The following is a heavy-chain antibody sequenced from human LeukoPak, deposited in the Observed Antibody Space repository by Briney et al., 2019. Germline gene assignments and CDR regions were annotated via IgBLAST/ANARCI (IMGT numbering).Heavy chain of an antibody. J-gene: IGHJ5*02. CDR2: IYYSGGT. V-gene: IGHV4-39*07. D-gene: IGHD3-10*01. CDR1: GGSISSSSYY. Sequence: SETLSLTCTVSGGSISSSSYYWGWIRQPPGKGLEWIGSIYYSGGTYYNPSLKSRVTISVDTSKNQFSLKLSSVTAADTAVYYCARATAPYGSGSYYPPPNWFDPWGQGTLVTVSS. CDR3: ARATAPYGSGSYYPPPNWFDP.